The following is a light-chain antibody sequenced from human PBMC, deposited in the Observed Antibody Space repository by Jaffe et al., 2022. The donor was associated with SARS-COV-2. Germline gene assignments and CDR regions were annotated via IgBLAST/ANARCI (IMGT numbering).Light chain of an antibody. CDR3: SSYTTSSVV. V-gene: IGLV2-14*01. CDR1: SSDVGDFNY. CDR2: DVS. J-gene: IGLJ2*01. Sequence: QSALTQPASVSGSPGQSITISCAGSSSDVGDFNYVSWYQQHSGKAPKFMIYDVSKRPSGVSNRFSGSKSGNTASLTISGLQAEDEADYYCSSYTTSSVVFGGGTKLTVL.